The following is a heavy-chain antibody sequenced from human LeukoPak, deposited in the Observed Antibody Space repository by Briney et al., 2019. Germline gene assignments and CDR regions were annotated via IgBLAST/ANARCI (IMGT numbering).Heavy chain of an antibody. Sequence: SETLSLTCTVSGGSISSGSYYWSWIRQPAGKGLEWIGRIYTSGSTNYNPSLKSRVTISVDTSKNQFSLKLSSVAAADTAVYYCARDSDYWGQGTLVTFSS. CDR1: GGSISSGSYY. V-gene: IGHV4-61*02. CDR2: IYTSGST. J-gene: IGHJ4*02. CDR3: ARDSDY.